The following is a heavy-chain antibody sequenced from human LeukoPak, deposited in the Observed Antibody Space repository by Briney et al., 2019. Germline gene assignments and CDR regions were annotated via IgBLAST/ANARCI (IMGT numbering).Heavy chain of an antibody. CDR1: GASISRTTYY. Sequence: PSETLSLTCSVSGASISRTTYYWGWLRQPPGKGLEWIGSVFHTGTAYYNPSLRSRVTLSVDTSKNQFSLKMSSVTAADTAVYYCTKNDVGDYGTWGQGTLVAVSS. CDR2: VFHTGTA. CDR3: TKNDVGDYGT. V-gene: IGHV4-39*01. D-gene: IGHD4-17*01. J-gene: IGHJ5*02.